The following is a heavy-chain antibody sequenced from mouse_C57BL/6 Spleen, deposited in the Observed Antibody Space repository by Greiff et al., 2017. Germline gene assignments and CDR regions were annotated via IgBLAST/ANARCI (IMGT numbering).Heavy chain of an antibody. CDR3: ARNSPITTVVFDY. J-gene: IGHJ2*01. CDR1: GFSLTSYG. CDR2: IWSGGST. D-gene: IGHD1-1*01. V-gene: IGHV2-2*01. Sequence: VKVVESGPGLVQPSQSLSITCTVSGFSLTSYGVHWVRQSPGKGLEWLGVIWSGGSTDYNAAFISRLSISKDNSKSQVFFKMNSLQADDTAIYYCARNSPITTVVFDYWGQGTTLTVSS.